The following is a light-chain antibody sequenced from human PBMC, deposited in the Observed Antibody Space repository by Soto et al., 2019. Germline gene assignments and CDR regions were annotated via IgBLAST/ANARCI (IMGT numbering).Light chain of an antibody. CDR3: QSYDSSLGGGV. V-gene: IGLV1-40*01. Sequence: QSVLTQPPSVSGAPGQRVTISCTGDSSNIGAPYDVHWYQQLPGAVPKLLISGNSNRPSGVPDRFSGSKSGPSASLAITGLQAEDEADYYCQSYDSSLGGGVFGGGTKVTVL. CDR1: SSNIGAPYD. J-gene: IGLJ3*02. CDR2: GNS.